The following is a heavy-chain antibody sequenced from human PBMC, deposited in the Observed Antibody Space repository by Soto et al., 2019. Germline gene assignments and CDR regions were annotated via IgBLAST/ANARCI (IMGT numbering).Heavy chain of an antibody. D-gene: IGHD1-26*01. V-gene: IGHV4-39*02. Sequence: SETLSLTCTVSGGSISSSSYYWGWIRQPPGKGLEWIGSIYYSGSPSYNPSLKSRATISVDTSKNHFSLKLSSVTAADTAVYYCARLLVGAKNWFDPWGQGTLLTVS. CDR1: GGSISSSSYY. J-gene: IGHJ5*02. CDR3: ARLLVGAKNWFDP. CDR2: IYYSGSP.